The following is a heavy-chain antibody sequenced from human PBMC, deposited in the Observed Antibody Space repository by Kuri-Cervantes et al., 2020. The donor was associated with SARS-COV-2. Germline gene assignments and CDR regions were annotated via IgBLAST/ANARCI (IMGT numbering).Heavy chain of an antibody. V-gene: IGHV4-4*07. J-gene: IGHJ4*02. CDR3: ARDSRISGDY. Sequence: SETLSLTCTVSGGSISSYYWSWIRQPAGKGLEWIGRIYHSGSTYYNPSLKSRVTISVDTSKNQFSLKLSSVTAADTAVYYCARDSRISGDYWGQGTLVTVSS. CDR1: GGSISSYY. CDR2: IYHSGST. D-gene: IGHD2-15*01.